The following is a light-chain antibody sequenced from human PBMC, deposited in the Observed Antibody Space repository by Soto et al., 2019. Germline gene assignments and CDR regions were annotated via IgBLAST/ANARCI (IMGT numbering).Light chain of an antibody. CDR1: QTVPKSY. J-gene: IGKJ5*01. Sequence: IVLTQSPGTLSLSPGERATLSCRASQTVPKSYLAWYQQRPGQAPRLLIYDASNRATGIPDRFSGSESGTDFTLTISHLEPEDFAVYYCHQYASSPLTFGQGKRLEIK. CDR3: HQYASSPLT. V-gene: IGKV3-20*01. CDR2: DAS.